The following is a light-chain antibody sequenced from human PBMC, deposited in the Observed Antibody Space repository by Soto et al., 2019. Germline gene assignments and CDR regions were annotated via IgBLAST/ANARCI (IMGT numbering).Light chain of an antibody. CDR1: SSDVGGYNY. Sequence: QSVLTQPASVNGSPGQSITISSTRTSSDVGGYNYVSWYQQHPVKAPKLMIYDVTNRPSGVSDRFSGSKSGNTASLTISGLQAEDEADYYCSSYTSSSTPYVFGTGTKVTVL. V-gene: IGLV2-14*01. CDR3: SSYTSSSTPYV. CDR2: DVT. J-gene: IGLJ1*01.